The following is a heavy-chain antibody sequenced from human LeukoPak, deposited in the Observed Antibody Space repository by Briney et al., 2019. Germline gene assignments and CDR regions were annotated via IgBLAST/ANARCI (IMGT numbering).Heavy chain of an antibody. CDR3: ARDRGFTRSGWYFDY. D-gene: IGHD6-19*01. CDR2: IKQDGSEK. J-gene: IGHJ4*02. CDR1: GFTFSSYW. Sequence: PGGSLRLSCAASGFTFSSYWMSWVRQAPGKGLGWVANIKQDGSEKYYVDSVKGRFTISRDNAKNSLYLQMNSLRAEDTAVYYCARDRGFTRSGWYFDYWGQGTLVTVSS. V-gene: IGHV3-7*01.